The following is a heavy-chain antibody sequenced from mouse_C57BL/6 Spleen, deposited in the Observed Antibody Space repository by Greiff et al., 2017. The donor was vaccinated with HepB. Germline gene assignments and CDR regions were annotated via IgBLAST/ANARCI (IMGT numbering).Heavy chain of an antibody. CDR2: IYPGDGDT. CDR3: AIAQLFPGYAMDY. Sequence: VQLQQSGPELVKPGASVKISCKASGYAFSSSWMNWVKQRPGKGLEWIGRIYPGDGDTNYNGKFKGKATLTADQSSSTAYLQLSSLTSEDSAVYFCAIAQLFPGYAMDYWGQGTSVTVSS. D-gene: IGHD1-1*02. J-gene: IGHJ4*01. V-gene: IGHV1-82*01. CDR1: GYAFSSSW.